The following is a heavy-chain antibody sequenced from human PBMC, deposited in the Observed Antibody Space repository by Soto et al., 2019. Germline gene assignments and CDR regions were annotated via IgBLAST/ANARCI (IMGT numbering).Heavy chain of an antibody. CDR3: AKDIEDGYNHYYYGMDV. Sequence: EVQLVESGGGLVQPGRSLRLSCAASGFTFDDYAMHWVRQAPGKGLEWVSGISWNSGSIGYADSVKGRFTISRDNAKNSLYLQMNSLRAEDTALYYCAKDIEDGYNHYYYGMDVWGQGTTVTVSS. V-gene: IGHV3-9*01. D-gene: IGHD5-12*01. CDR1: GFTFDDYA. J-gene: IGHJ6*02. CDR2: ISWNSGSI.